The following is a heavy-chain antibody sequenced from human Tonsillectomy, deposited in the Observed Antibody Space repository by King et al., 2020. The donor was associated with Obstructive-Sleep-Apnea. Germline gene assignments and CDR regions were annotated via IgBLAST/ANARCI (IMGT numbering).Heavy chain of an antibody. V-gene: IGHV3-30*04. CDR2: ISYDGSNK. CDR3: ARDIAQHYYDSSGYLY. J-gene: IGHJ4*02. D-gene: IGHD3-22*01. Sequence: VKLVESGGGVVQPGRSLRLSCAASGFTFSSYAMHWVRQAPGKGLEWVAVISYDGSNKYYADSVKGRFTISRDNSKKTLYLQMNSRRAEDTAVYYCARDIAQHYYDSSGYLYWGQGTLVTVSS. CDR1: GFTFSSYA.